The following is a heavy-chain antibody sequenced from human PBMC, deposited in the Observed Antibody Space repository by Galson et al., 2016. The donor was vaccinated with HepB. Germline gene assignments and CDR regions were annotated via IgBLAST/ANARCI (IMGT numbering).Heavy chain of an antibody. D-gene: IGHD1-26*01. Sequence: SLRLSCAASGFTFSSYGMHWVRQAPGKGLEWVAVIWYDGNNKYYADSVKGRFTISRDNSKNTLYLQMNSLRAEDTAVYYCARGAFQWELTVDRFDYWGQGTLVTVSS. CDR2: IWYDGNNK. CDR1: GFTFSSYG. CDR3: ARGAFQWELTVDRFDY. J-gene: IGHJ4*02. V-gene: IGHV3-33*01.